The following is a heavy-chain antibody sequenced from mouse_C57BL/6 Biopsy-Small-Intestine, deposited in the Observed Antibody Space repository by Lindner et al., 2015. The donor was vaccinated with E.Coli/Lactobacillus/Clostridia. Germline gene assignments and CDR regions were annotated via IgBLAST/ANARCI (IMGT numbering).Heavy chain of an antibody. CDR1: GYTFTNYG. J-gene: IGHJ3*01. Sequence: VQLQESGPELVKPGASVKMSCKASGYTFTNYGVHWVKQRPGQGLEWIGYINHYNDATKYNEKFKGKATLTSDKSSSTAYMELSSLTSEDSAVYYCARSRFNYYDGSYVAYWGQGTLVTVSA. V-gene: IGHV1-14*01. CDR2: INHYNDAT. CDR3: ARSRFNYYDGSYVAY. D-gene: IGHD1-1*01.